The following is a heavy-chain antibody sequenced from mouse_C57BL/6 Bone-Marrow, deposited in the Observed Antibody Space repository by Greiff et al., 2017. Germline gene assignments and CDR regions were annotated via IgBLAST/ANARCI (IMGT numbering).Heavy chain of an antibody. CDR1: GFTFSSSA. Sequence: DVMLVESGGGLVKPGGSLKLSCAASGFTFSSSAMSWVRQTPEKRLEWVATISDGGSYTNYPDNVKGRFTISRDNAKNNMYLPMSHLQSEDTARYYCAITFYIDYWGQDTTLTVSS. CDR2: ISDGGSYT. CDR3: AITFYIDY. V-gene: IGHV5-4*03. J-gene: IGHJ2*01.